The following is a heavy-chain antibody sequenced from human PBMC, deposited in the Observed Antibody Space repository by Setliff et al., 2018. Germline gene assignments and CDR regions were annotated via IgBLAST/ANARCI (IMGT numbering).Heavy chain of an antibody. J-gene: IGHJ6*03. D-gene: IGHD3-3*01. CDR1: GGSISSSNW. V-gene: IGHV4-4*02. CDR3: ARGDNGHWSGYSPVSGKSAYYYMDV. Sequence: PSETLSLTCAVSGGSISSSNWWSWVRQPPGKGLEWIGEIYHSGSTNYNPSLKSRVTISVDKSKNQFSLKLSSVTAADTAVYYCARGDNGHWSGYSPVSGKSAYYYMDVWGKGTTVTVSS. CDR2: IYHSGST.